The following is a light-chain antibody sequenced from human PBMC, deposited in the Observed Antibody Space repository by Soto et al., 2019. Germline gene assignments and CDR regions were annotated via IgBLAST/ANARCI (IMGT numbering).Light chain of an antibody. CDR3: QQYGTSPWT. CDR2: GAS. CDR1: QSVSNNY. V-gene: IGKV3-20*01. J-gene: IGKJ1*01. Sequence: EIVLTPSPGTLSLSPGERATLSCMASQSVSNNYLAWYQQKPGQAPRLLIYGASNRATGIPDRFSGSGSGTDFTLTITRLEPEDFAVYYCQQYGTSPWTFGQGTKVDIK.